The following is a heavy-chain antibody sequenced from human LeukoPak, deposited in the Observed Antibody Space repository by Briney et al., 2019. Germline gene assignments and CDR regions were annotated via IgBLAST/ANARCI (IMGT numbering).Heavy chain of an antibody. V-gene: IGHV3-30*18. J-gene: IGHJ4*02. Sequence: PGGSLRLSCAASGFTFSSYGMHWVRQAPGKGLEWVAVISYDGSNKYYADSVKGRFTISRDNSKNTLYLQMNSLRAEDTAVYYCAKEGPNYYGSGSYPLDNWGQGTLVTVSS. D-gene: IGHD3-10*01. CDR1: GFTFSSYG. CDR3: AKEGPNYYGSGSYPLDN. CDR2: ISYDGSNK.